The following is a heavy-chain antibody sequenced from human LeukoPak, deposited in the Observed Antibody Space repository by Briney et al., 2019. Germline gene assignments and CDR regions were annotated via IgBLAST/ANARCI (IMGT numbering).Heavy chain of an antibody. V-gene: IGHV4-59*01. CDR2: IYYSGST. CDR1: GGSISSYY. D-gene: IGHD3-16*02. Sequence: SETLSLTCTVSGGSISSYYWSWIRQPPGKGLEWIGYIYYSGSTNYNPSLKSRVTISIDTSKNQFSLKLSSVTAADTAVYYCARYSKLLTLQNLYYFDYWGQGTLVTVSS. J-gene: IGHJ4*02. CDR3: ARYSKLLTLQNLYYFDY.